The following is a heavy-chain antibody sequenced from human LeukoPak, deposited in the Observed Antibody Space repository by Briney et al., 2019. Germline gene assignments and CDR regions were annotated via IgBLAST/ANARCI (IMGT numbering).Heavy chain of an antibody. V-gene: IGHV3-23*01. Sequence: GGSLRLSCAASGFTFSSYAMSWVRQAPGKGLEWVSAISSSGGSTYYADSVKGRFTISRDNSKNTLYLQMNSLRAEDTAVYYCAKDRAMIVVALGPFDYWGQGTLVTVSS. J-gene: IGHJ4*02. CDR2: ISSSGGST. D-gene: IGHD3-22*01. CDR1: GFTFSSYA. CDR3: AKDRAMIVVALGPFDY.